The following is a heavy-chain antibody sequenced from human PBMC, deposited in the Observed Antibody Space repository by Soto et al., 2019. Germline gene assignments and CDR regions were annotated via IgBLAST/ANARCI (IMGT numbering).Heavy chain of an antibody. J-gene: IGHJ5*02. CDR1: GGSFSGYY. V-gene: IGHV4-34*01. D-gene: IGHD3-3*01. CDR2: INHSGST. Sequence: PSETLSLTCAVYGGSFSGYYWSWIRQPPGKGLEWIGEINHSGSTNYNPSLKSRVTISVDTSKNQFSLKLSSVTAADTAVYYCARCLDYDFWSGYRNWFDPWGQGTLVTVSS. CDR3: ARCLDYDFWSGYRNWFDP.